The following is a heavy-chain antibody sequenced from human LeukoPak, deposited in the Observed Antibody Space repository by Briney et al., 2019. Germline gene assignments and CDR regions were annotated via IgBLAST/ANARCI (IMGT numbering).Heavy chain of an antibody. D-gene: IGHD2/OR15-2a*01. CDR3: ARRDVSDSSTYSPLFAC. Sequence: GGSLRLSCEASGFTFSIYWMSWVRQAPGKGLEWVANIKRDGNEKFYVDSVKGRFTISRDDANNSLYLQMNGLRAEDTAVYYCARRDVSDSSTYSPLFACWGQGTLVTVSS. CDR2: IKRDGNEK. V-gene: IGHV3-7*05. CDR1: GFTFSIYW. J-gene: IGHJ4*02.